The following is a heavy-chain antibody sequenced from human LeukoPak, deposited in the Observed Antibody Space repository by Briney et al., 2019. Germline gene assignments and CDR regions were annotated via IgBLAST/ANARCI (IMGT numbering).Heavy chain of an antibody. Sequence: GGSLRLSCAASGFTFSSNWMTWVRQAPGKGLEWVANIKQDGSRKNYVDSVKGRFTVSRDNAKNSMYLEMNSLRVEDTAVYYCARQSSDMDVWGQGTTVTVSS. CDR1: GFTFSSNW. V-gene: IGHV3-7*02. CDR2: IKQDGSRK. J-gene: IGHJ6*02. D-gene: IGHD6-6*01. CDR3: ARQSSDMDV.